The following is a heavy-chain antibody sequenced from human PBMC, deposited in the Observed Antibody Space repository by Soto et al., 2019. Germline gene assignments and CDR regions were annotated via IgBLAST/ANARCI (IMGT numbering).Heavy chain of an antibody. V-gene: IGHV4-59*12. J-gene: IGHJ5*02. CDR1: GESISSYY. D-gene: IGHD3-9*01. CDR3: ARGPYYDILTGDWFDP. CDR2: IYYSGIT. Sequence: PSETLSLTCTVSGESISSYYWCWIRQPPGKGQERIGNIYYSGITNYNPSLKIRGTISVDRSKNQFYRKLSSVTAADTAVYYCARGPYYDILTGDWFDPWGQGTLVTVSS.